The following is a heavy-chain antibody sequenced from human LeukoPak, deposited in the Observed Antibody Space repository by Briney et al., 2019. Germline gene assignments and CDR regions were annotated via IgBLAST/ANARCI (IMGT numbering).Heavy chain of an antibody. D-gene: IGHD3-9*01. CDR1: GGSISSYY. Sequence: SETLSLTCAVSGGSISSYYWNWIRQPPGKGPEWIGYIYYSGSTNYNPSLKSRVTISVDTSKNQFSLQLNSVTAADTAVYYCAGGFTIRGGAFDIWGQGTMVTVSS. CDR2: IYYSGST. V-gene: IGHV4-59*01. CDR3: AGGFTIRGGAFDI. J-gene: IGHJ3*02.